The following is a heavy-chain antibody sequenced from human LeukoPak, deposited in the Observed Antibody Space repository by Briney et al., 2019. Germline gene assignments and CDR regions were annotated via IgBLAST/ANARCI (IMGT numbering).Heavy chain of an antibody. CDR3: ARGRGATTNYYMDV. D-gene: IGHD1-26*01. CDR2: INHSGST. Sequence: SETLSLTCAVYGGSFSGYYWSWIRQPPGKGLEWIGEINHSGSTNYNPSLKSRVTISVDTSKNQFSLKLSSVTAADTAVYYCARGRGATTNYYMDVWGKGTTVTVSS. CDR1: GGSFSGYY. V-gene: IGHV4-34*01. J-gene: IGHJ6*03.